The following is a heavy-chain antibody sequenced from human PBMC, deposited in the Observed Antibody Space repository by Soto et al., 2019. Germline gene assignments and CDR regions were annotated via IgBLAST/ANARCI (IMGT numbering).Heavy chain of an antibody. CDR2: ISAYNGNT. CDR1: GYTFTSYG. V-gene: IGHV1-18*01. Sequence: QVQLVQSGAEVKKPGASVKVSCKASGYTFTSYGISWVRQAPGQGLEWMGWISAYNGNTNYTQKLQGRVTMTTDTSTSTAYMELRSLRSDDTAVYYCARDPYCSSTSCLGRPAGHYGMDVWGQGTTVTVSS. D-gene: IGHD2-2*01. CDR3: ARDPYCSSTSCLGRPAGHYGMDV. J-gene: IGHJ6*02.